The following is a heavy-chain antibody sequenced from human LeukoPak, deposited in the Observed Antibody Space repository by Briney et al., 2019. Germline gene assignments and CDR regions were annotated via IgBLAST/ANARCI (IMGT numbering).Heavy chain of an antibody. J-gene: IGHJ3*02. CDR3: ARDGYYYDSNDAFDI. D-gene: IGHD3-22*01. Sequence: SETLSLTCSVSFGSIRSSNWWGWVRQRPGKGLEWIGYIYYSESTNYNPSLKSRVTISVDTYKNKFSLKLSSVTAADTAVYYCARDGYYYDSNDAFDIWGKGTMVTVSS. CDR1: FGSIRSSNW. CDR2: IYYSEST. V-gene: IGHV4-4*02.